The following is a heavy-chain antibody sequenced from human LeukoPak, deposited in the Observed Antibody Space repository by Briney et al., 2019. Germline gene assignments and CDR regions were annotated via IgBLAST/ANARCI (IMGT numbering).Heavy chain of an antibody. CDR2: INTDGTDT. D-gene: IGHD6-19*01. Sequence: GGSLRLSCAASGFTFSTHWMHWVRQAPGKGLVWVSRINTDGTDTSYADSVKGRFTISRDNAKNTLYLQMNSLRGEDTAVYYCARDPAYSSGYMDVWGKGTTVTVSS. J-gene: IGHJ6*03. V-gene: IGHV3-74*01. CDR1: GFTFSTHW. CDR3: ARDPAYSSGYMDV.